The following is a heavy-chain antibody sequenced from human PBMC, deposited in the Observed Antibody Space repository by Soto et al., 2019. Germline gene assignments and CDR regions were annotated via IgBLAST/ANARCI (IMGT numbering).Heavy chain of an antibody. Sequence: GGSLRLSCAASGFTFSSYAMHWVRQAPGKGLEWVAVISYDGSNKYYADSVKGRFTISRDNSKNTLYLQMNSLRAEDTAVYYCARDFLTITMVRGRVGGHFDYWGQGTLVTVSS. J-gene: IGHJ4*02. D-gene: IGHD3-10*01. CDR1: GFTFSSYA. V-gene: IGHV3-30-3*01. CDR3: ARDFLTITMVRGRVGGHFDY. CDR2: ISYDGSNK.